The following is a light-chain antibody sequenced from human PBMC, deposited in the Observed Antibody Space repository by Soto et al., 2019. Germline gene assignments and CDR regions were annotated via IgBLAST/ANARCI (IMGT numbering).Light chain of an antibody. Sequence: DIQMTQSPSTLSASVGDRVTITCRASQSISSWFAWYQQKPGKAPKLLIYDASSLESGVPSRFSGSGSGTEFTLTISSLQPDDFATYYGQQYISYSQTFGQGTKVEIK. J-gene: IGKJ1*01. CDR3: QQYISYSQT. CDR2: DAS. V-gene: IGKV1-5*01. CDR1: QSISSW.